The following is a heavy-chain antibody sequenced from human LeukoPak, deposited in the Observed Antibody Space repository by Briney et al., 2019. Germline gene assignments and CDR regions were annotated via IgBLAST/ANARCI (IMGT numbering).Heavy chain of an antibody. CDR1: GFTFSSYA. V-gene: IGHV3-30-3*01. CDR3: ARDSAVTTSHHFDY. J-gene: IGHJ4*02. D-gene: IGHD4-17*01. Sequence: GGSLRLSCAASGFTFSSYAMHWVRQAPGKGLEWVAVISYDGSNKYYADSVKGRFTISRDNSKNTLYLQMNSLRAEDTAVYYCARDSAVTTSHHFDYWGRGTLVTVSS. CDR2: ISYDGSNK.